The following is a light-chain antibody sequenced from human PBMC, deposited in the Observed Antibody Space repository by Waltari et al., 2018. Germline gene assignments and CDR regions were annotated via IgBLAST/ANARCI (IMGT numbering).Light chain of an antibody. Sequence: DIQMTQSPVSLSASVGDRVTITCRASQNIYNYLNWYQQIPGKAPEVLIYTASSLHSGVPSRFRGSGSGTDFTLTISSLQPEDFGTYFCQNSYANPRTFGQGTKLEL. CDR2: TAS. V-gene: IGKV1-39*01. CDR1: QNIYNY. J-gene: IGKJ2*01. CDR3: QNSYANPRT.